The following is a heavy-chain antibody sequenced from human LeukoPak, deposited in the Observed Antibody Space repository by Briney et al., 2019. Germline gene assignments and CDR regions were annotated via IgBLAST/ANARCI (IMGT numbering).Heavy chain of an antibody. CDR2: INPSCSST. V-gene: IGHV1-46*01. CDR1: GYTFTNYY. Sequence: ASVKVSCKASGYTFTNYYIHWVRQAPGQGLEWMGIINPSCSSTSYAQKFQGRVTMTRDTSTSTVYMELSSLRSEDTAVYYCAGGTTNTKGAFDMWGQGTMVTVSS. CDR3: AGGTTNTKGAFDM. J-gene: IGHJ3*02. D-gene: IGHD2-8*01.